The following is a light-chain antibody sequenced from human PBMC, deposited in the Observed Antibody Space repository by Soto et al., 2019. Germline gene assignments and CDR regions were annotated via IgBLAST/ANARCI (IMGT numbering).Light chain of an antibody. CDR1: SSNIGVNY. V-gene: IGLV1-47*01. CDR2: RNN. J-gene: IGLJ2*01. CDR3: AAWDDNLNGVV. Sequence: QLVLTQPPSASETPGQRVTISCSGSSSNIGVNYVYWYQQLPGTAPKLLMYRNNQRPSGVPDRFSGSKSGTSASLAISGLRSEDEGGYYCAAWDDNLNGVVFGGGTKVTVL.